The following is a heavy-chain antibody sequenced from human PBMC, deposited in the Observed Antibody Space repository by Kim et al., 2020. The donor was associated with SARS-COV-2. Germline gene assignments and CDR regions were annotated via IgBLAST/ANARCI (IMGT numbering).Heavy chain of an antibody. J-gene: IGHJ6*02. V-gene: IGHV3-33*01. CDR2: IWYDGSNK. CDR1: GFTFSSYG. Sequence: GGSLRLSCAASGFTFSSYGMHWVRQAPGKGLEWVAVIWYDGSNKYYADSVKGRFTISRDNSKNTLYLQMNSLRAEDTAVYYCARVGTMRYSSGWGGDYGMDVWGQGTTVTVSS. D-gene: IGHD6-19*01. CDR3: ARVGTMRYSSGWGGDYGMDV.